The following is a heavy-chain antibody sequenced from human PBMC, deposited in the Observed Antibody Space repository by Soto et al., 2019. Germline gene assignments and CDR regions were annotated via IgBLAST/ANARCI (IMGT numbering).Heavy chain of an antibody. CDR1: GESISGTIYY. J-gene: IGHJ6*02. CDR3: ARDFLGGEHPFYNNMAV. Sequence: PSETLSLTCIVSGESISGTIYYWGWIRQPPGKGLEWIGSIYYSGSTYYNPSLKSRFTISRDNAKRSLYLQMNSLRPEDTALYYCARDFLGGEHPFYNNMAVWGQGTTVTVSS. CDR2: IYYSGST. D-gene: IGHD1-1*01. V-gene: IGHV4-39*02.